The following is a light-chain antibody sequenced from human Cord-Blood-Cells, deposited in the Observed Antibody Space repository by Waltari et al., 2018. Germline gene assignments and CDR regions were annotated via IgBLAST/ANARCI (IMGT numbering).Light chain of an antibody. CDR1: ALPKKY. Sequence: SYELTQPPSVSVSPGQTARFTCSGDALPKKYAYWYNQNSGQAPVLVIYEASKRHSGIPECFSGSSSGTMATLTSSGAQVEDEADYYCYSTDSSGNHRVFGGGTKLTVL. J-gene: IGLJ3*02. V-gene: IGLV3-10*01. CDR2: EAS. CDR3: YSTDSSGNHRV.